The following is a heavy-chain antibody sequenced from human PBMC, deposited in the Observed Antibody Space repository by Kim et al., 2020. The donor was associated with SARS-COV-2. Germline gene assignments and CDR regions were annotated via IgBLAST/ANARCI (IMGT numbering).Heavy chain of an antibody. Sequence: GGSLRLSCAASGFTFSDSAMYWVRQASGKGLEWVGRIRSKANSYATAYAASVKGGFTISRDDSKNTSYLQMNSLKTEDTDIYYCTRVPTYSNSWWDAFDIWGQGTMVTVSS. D-gene: IGHD6-13*01. CDR3: TRVPTYSNSWWDAFDI. V-gene: IGHV3-73*01. CDR2: IRSKANSYAT. CDR1: GFTFSDSA. J-gene: IGHJ3*02.